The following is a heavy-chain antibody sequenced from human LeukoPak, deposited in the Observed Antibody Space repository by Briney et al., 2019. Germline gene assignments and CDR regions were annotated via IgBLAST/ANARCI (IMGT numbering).Heavy chain of an antibody. J-gene: IGHJ4*02. V-gene: IGHV1-69*04. CDR2: IIPILGIA. CDR3: ARDKYDFWSGYYVGYFDY. Sequence: GSSVKVSCKASGGTFSSYAISWVRQAPGQGLEWMGRIIPILGIANYAQKSQGRVTITADKSTSTAYMELSSLRSEDTAVYYCARDKYDFWSGYYVGYFDYWGQGTLVTVSS. D-gene: IGHD3-3*01. CDR1: GGTFSSYA.